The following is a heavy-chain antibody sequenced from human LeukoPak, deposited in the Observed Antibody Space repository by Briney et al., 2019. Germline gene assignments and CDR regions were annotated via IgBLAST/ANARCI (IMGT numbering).Heavy chain of an antibody. Sequence: PGGALEISWQGSGYSFTSYWIGWVRQMPGKGLEGMGIIYPGDSDTRYSPSFQGQVTISADKSISTAYLQWSSLKASDTAMYYCAMSITLHWFDPWGQGTLVTVSS. CDR2: IYPGDSDT. CDR3: AMSITLHWFDP. CDR1: GYSFTSYW. J-gene: IGHJ5*02. D-gene: IGHD2/OR15-2a*01. V-gene: IGHV5-51*01.